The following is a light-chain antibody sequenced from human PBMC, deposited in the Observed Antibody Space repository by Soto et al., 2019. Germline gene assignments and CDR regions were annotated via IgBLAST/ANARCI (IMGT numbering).Light chain of an antibody. Sequence: SVLNQPAPLSGSPGQSIPPSCPRTSIDVGGYDYVSWYQQQPEKAPKLMIYEVTKRPSGVSNRFSGSKSGNTASLTISGLQAEDEADYYCSSHTSGSTRVFGTGTRSPS. CDR2: EVT. V-gene: IGLV2-14*01. J-gene: IGLJ1*01. CDR3: SSHTSGSTRV. CDR1: SIDVGGYDY.